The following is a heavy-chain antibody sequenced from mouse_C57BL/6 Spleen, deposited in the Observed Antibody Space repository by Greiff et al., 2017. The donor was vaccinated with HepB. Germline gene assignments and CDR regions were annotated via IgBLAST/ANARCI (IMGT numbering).Heavy chain of an antibody. D-gene: IGHD3-3*01. V-gene: IGHV1-61*01. CDR1: GYTFTSYW. CDR2: IYPSDSET. Sequence: QVQLQQPGAELVRPGSSVKLSCKASGYTFTSYWMDWVKQRPGQGLEWIGNIYPSDSETHYNQKFKDKATLTVDKSSSTAYMQLSSLTSEDSAVYYCARGGRRYFDYWGQGTTLTVSS. CDR3: ARGGRRYFDY. J-gene: IGHJ2*01.